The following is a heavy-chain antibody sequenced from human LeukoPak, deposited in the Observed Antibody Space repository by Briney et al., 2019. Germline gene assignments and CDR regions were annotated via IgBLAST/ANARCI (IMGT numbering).Heavy chain of an antibody. CDR1: GGTFSSYA. CDR2: IIPILGIA. V-gene: IGHV1-69*04. CDR3: AREYCSSTSCYVVDYYYYGMDV. J-gene: IGHJ6*02. D-gene: IGHD2-2*01. Sequence: AASVKASCKASGGTFSSYAISWVRQAPGQGLEWMGRIIPILGIANYAQKFQGRVTITADKSTSTAYMELSSLRSEDTAVYYCAREYCSSTSCYVVDYYYYGMDVWGQGTTVTVSS.